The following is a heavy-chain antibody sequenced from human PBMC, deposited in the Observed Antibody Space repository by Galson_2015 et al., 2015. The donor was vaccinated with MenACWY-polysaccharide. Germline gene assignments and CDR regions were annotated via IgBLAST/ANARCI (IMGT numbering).Heavy chain of an antibody. J-gene: IGHJ4*02. CDR2: ISHSGST. V-gene: IGHV4-34*01. CDR3: ARGIQAVWAVPAAKPYYFDF. CDR1: GGSFSGYY. D-gene: IGHD2-2*01. Sequence: ATLSLTCAVYGGSFSGYYWSWIRQPPGKGLEWIGEISHSGSTNYNPSLKGRVTISVDTSKNQFSLRLSSVTAADTAVYYCARGIQAVWAVPAAKPYYFDFWGQGTLVTVSS.